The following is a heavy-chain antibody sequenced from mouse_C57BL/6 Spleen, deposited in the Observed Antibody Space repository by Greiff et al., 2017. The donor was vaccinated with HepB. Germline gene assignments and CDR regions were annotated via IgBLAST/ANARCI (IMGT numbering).Heavy chain of an antibody. D-gene: IGHD1-1*01. CDR2: IWGVGST. CDR3: ARDYYGSSYDWYFDV. CDR1: GFSLTSYG. V-gene: IGHV2-6*01. Sequence: VHLVESGPGLVAPSQSLSITCTVSGFSLTSYGVDWVRQSPGKGLEWLGVIWGVGSTNYNSALKSRLSISKDNSKSQVFLKMNSLQTDDTAMYYCARDYYGSSYDWYFDVWGTGTTVTVSS. J-gene: IGHJ1*03.